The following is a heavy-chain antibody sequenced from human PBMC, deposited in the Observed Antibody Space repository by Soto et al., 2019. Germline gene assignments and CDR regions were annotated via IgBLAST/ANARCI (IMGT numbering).Heavy chain of an antibody. V-gene: IGHV3-30*18. CDR1: GFIFSIYG. CDR2: ISYDGSGK. CDR3: GKAPWESYYSHYFAY. J-gene: IGHJ4*02. D-gene: IGHD1-26*01. Sequence: QVQLVESGGGVVQPGRSLRLACAASGFIFSIYGIHWVRHAPGKGLEWVAAISYDGSGKYYAASVKGRFTISRDNSKNTLYLQMNSLTPEDTALYYCGKAPWESYYSHYFAYWGQRALVTVSS.